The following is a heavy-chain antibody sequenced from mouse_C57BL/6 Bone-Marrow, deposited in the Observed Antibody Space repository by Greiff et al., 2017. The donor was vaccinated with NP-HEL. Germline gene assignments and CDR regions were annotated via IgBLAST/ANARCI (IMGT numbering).Heavy chain of an antibody. CDR1: GFTFSSYA. D-gene: IGHD1-1*01. V-gene: IGHV5-9-1*02. Sequence: DVKLVESGEGLVKPGGSLKLSCAASGFTFSSYAMSWVRQTPEKRLEWVAYISSGGDYIYYADTVKGRFTISRDNARNHLYLQMSSLKSEDTAMYYCTRGTFTTVVAPGEDWYCDVWGTGTTVTVSS. CDR2: ISSGGDYI. CDR3: TRGTFTTVVAPGEDWYCDV. J-gene: IGHJ1*03.